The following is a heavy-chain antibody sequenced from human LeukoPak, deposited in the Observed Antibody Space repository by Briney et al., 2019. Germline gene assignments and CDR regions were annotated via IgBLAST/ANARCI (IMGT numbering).Heavy chain of an antibody. J-gene: IGHJ6*03. CDR3: ESGVEWGEYYNYYYMDV. CDR1: GCSITSTSYY. D-gene: IGHD1-26*01. CDR2: IYYNGNT. V-gene: IGHV4-39*02. Sequence: ETLCLTCTVSGCSITSTSYYWGCIPQPPGEGLDWIVRIYYNGNTYRNPCLKSRITISVGLYKNHLSLELRSVTAADTAVYYCESGVEWGEYYNYYYMDVWGQGTTVTVSS.